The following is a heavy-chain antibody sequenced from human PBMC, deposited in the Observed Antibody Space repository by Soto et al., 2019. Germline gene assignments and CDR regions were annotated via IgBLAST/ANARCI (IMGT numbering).Heavy chain of an antibody. J-gene: IGHJ6*02. CDR3: ARVPEPLITEEWTYGMDV. CDR1: GGTFSSYA. Sequence: SVEVSCKASGGTFSSYAISWVRQAPGEGLEWMGGIIPIFGTANYAQKFQGRVTITADESTSTAYMELSSLRSEDTAVYYCARVPEPLITEEWTYGMDVWGQGTTVTVSS. V-gene: IGHV1-69*13. D-gene: IGHD3-22*01. CDR2: IIPIFGTA.